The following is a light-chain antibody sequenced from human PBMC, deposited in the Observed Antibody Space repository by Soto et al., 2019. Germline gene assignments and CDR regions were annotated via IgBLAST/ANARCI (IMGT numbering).Light chain of an antibody. J-gene: IGKJ5*01. CDR2: DAY. Sequence: VLTQSPVTLPLSPVERATLSCRASQSFRGLLAWYQQKPGQAPRLLIYDAYNKATGIPPRFSGSGSGTDFTLTISSLEPEDAAVYYCQQRHMWPITFGQGTRLEIK. CDR1: QSFRGL. V-gene: IGKV3-11*01. CDR3: QQRHMWPIT.